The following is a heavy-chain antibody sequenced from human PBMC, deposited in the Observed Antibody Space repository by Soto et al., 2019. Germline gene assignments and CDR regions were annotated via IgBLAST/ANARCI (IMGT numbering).Heavy chain of an antibody. J-gene: IGHJ5*02. CDR1: GGSISSFY. CDR2: VFHTGST. V-gene: IGHV4-59*01. Sequence: SETLSLTCTVSGGSISSFYWSWIRQPPGRRLEWIGYVFHTGSTNYNPSLKSRITMSVDTSKNQFSLKLRSVTAADTAVYYCVRDGIYGDYVNWFDPWGQGTLVTVSS. D-gene: IGHD4-17*01. CDR3: VRDGIYGDYVNWFDP.